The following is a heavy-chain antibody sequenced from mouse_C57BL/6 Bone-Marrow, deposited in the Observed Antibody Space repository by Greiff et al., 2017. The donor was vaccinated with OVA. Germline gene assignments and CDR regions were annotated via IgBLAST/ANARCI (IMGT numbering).Heavy chain of an antibody. Sequence: EVKVVESEGGLVQPGSSMKLSCTASGFTFSDYYMAWVRQVPEKGLEWVANINYDGSSTYYLDSLKSRFIISRDNAKNILYLQMSSLKSEDTATYYCARETTVVKYFDVWGTGTTVTVSS. D-gene: IGHD1-1*01. J-gene: IGHJ1*03. CDR3: ARETTVVKYFDV. CDR1: GFTFSDYY. V-gene: IGHV5-16*01. CDR2: INYDGSST.